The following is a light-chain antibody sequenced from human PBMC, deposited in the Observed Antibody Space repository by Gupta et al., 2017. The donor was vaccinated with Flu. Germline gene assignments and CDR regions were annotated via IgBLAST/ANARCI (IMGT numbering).Light chain of an antibody. Sequence: QSALTQPASVSGSPGQSITIPCTGTSSDVGGYNYVSWYQQHPGKAPKLMIYEVSNRPSGVSNRFSGSKSGNTASLTISGLQAEDEADYYCSSYTSSRGVVFGGGTKLTVL. V-gene: IGLV2-14*01. CDR2: EVS. CDR3: SSYTSSRGVV. J-gene: IGLJ2*01. CDR1: SSDVGGYNY.